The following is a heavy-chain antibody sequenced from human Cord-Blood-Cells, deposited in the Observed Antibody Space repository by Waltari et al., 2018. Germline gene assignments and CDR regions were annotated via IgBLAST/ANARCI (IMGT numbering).Heavy chain of an antibody. V-gene: IGHV3-33*01. CDR3: ARAKWELHAFDI. CDR1: GFTFSSYG. D-gene: IGHD1-26*01. Sequence: QVQLVESGGGVVQPGRSLRLSCAASGFTFSSYGMHWVLQAPGKGLEWVAVIWYDGSNKYYADSVKGRFTISRDNSKNTLYLQMNSLRAEDTAVYYCARAKWELHAFDIWGQGTMVTVSS. J-gene: IGHJ3*02. CDR2: IWYDGSNK.